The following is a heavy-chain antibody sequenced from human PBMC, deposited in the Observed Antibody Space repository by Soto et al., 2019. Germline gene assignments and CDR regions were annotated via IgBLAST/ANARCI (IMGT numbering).Heavy chain of an antibody. D-gene: IGHD3-10*01. Sequence: SQTLSLTCAISGDSVSSNSAAWNWIRQSPSRGLEWLGRTFYRSKWYTDYAVFVESRITINPDTSRNQVSLQLNSVTPEDTAVYYCVRDRGRGVSYFGCWDQGTLVTVSS. CDR3: VRDRGRGVSYFGC. CDR1: GDSVSSNSAA. V-gene: IGHV6-1*01. J-gene: IGHJ4*02. CDR2: TFYRSKWYT.